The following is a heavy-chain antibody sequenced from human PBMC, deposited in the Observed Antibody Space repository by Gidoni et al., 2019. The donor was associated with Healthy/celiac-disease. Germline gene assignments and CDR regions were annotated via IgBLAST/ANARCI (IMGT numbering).Heavy chain of an antibody. Sequence: QVQLQQWGAGLLKPSETLSLTCAVYGGSFSGYYWSWIRQPPGKGLEWIGEINHSGSTNYNPSLKSRVTISVDTSKNQFSLKLSSVTAADTAVYYCARSGTGNVLRYFPFDPWGQGTLVTVSS. D-gene: IGHD3-9*01. CDR1: GGSFSGYY. CDR2: INHSGST. V-gene: IGHV4-34*01. J-gene: IGHJ5*02. CDR3: ARSGTGNVLRYFPFDP.